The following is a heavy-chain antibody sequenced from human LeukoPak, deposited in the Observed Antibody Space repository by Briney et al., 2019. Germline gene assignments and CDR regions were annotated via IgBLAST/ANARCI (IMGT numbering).Heavy chain of an antibody. CDR3: ATVYSGSYFGDFDY. V-gene: IGHV1-2*06. CDR2: INPNSGGT. J-gene: IGHJ4*02. Sequence: ASVKVSCKASGGTFSSYAISWVRQAPGQGLEWMGRINPNSGGTNYAQKFQGRVTMTRDTSISTAYMELSRLRSDDTAVYYCATVYSGSYFGDFDYWGQGTLVTVSS. D-gene: IGHD1-26*01. CDR1: GGTFSSYA.